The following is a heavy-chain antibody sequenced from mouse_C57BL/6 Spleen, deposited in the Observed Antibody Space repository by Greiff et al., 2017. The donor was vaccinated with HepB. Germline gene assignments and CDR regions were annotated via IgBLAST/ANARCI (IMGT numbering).Heavy chain of an antibody. CDR1: GYTFTSYW. CDR2: INPSNGGT. D-gene: IGHD1-1*01. Sequence: QVQLQQPGTELVKPGASVKLSCKASGYTFTSYWMHWVKQRPGQGLEWIGNINPSNGGTNYNEKFKSKATLTVDKSSSTAYMPLSSLTSEDSAVYYCARQGYYGSSDYYAMDYWGQGTSVTVSS. V-gene: IGHV1-53*01. CDR3: ARQGYYGSSDYYAMDY. J-gene: IGHJ4*01.